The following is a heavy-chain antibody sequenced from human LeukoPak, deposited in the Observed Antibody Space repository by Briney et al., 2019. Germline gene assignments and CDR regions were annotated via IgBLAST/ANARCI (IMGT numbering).Heavy chain of an antibody. D-gene: IGHD6-13*01. Sequence: GGSLRLSCAASGFTFSTYARHWLRQAPGKGLEWVAVMSYDGSNKYYVDSVKGRFTISRDNSNNTLYLQMNSLRAEDTAVYYCATIGRGCSSSTGACWFHSWGQGTLVTVSS. CDR3: ATIGRGCSSSTGACWFHS. V-gene: IGHV3-30*04. CDR2: MSYDGSNK. CDR1: GFTFSTYA. J-gene: IGHJ5*01.